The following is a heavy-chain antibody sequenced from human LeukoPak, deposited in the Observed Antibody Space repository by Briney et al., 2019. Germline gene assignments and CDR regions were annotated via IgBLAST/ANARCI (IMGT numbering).Heavy chain of an antibody. J-gene: IGHJ4*02. CDR2: IYHSGST. V-gene: IGHV4-4*02. CDR1: GGSISSSNW. Sequence: SGTLSLTCAVSGGSISSSNWWSWVRQPPGKGLEWIGEIYHSGSTNYNPSLKSRVTISVDKSKNQFSLKLSSATAADTAVYYCARGGIAAAGTLDYWGQGTLVTVSS. D-gene: IGHD6-13*01. CDR3: ARGGIAAAGTLDY.